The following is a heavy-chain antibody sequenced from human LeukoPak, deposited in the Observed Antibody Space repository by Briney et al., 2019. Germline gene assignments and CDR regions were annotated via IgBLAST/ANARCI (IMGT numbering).Heavy chain of an antibody. J-gene: IGHJ5*01. CDR3: ARMDLDGGDSIGFDS. CDR1: GSTFTGFF. D-gene: IGHD2-21*02. V-gene: IGHV1-2*02. Sequence: ASVKVSCKASGSTFTGFFMHWVRQAPGQGLEWMGWINPNIGDAYYAQKFQGRVTMTRDRSINTAYMELSRLTSDDTAVYYCARMDLDGGDSIGFDSWGQGTLVTVSS. CDR2: INPNIGDA.